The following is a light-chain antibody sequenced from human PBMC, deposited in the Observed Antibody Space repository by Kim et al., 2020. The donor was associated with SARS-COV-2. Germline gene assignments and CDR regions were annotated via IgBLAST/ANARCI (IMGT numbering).Light chain of an antibody. Sequence: PGQTARITCTGDALPKQYAYWYQQKPGQAPVLVIYKDSQRPSGIPERFSGSSSGTTVTLTISGVQAEDEADYYCQSADSSGTYYVFGTGTKVTVL. CDR1: ALPKQY. CDR2: KDS. CDR3: QSADSSGTYYV. J-gene: IGLJ1*01. V-gene: IGLV3-25*03.